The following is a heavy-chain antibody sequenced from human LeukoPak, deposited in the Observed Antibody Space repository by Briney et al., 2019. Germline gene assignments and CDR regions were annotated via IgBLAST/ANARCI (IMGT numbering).Heavy chain of an antibody. D-gene: IGHD3-22*01. V-gene: IGHV3-23*01. J-gene: IGHJ4*02. Sequence: GGSLRLSCAASGFTFSSYAMSWVRQAPGKGLEWVSAISGSGYSTYHADSVKGRFTISRDNSKNTLYLQMNSLRAEGTAVYYCAKDPSLVVIIAYCFDYWGQGTLVTVSS. CDR3: AKDPSLVVIIAYCFDY. CDR1: GFTFSSYA. CDR2: ISGSGYST.